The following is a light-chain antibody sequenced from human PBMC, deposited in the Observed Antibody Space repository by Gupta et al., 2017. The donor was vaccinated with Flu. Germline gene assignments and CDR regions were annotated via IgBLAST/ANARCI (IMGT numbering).Light chain of an antibody. Sequence: VLTQSPATLSVSPGDRATISCRASQIISSYLAWYQQTPGKAPRLLIYTASSRATVIPARFSGSESGTDFTLTISSLQPEDCAGDYGQQSHNAPLTFGGGTKVEI. CDR3: QQSHNAPLT. J-gene: IGKJ4*01. V-gene: IGKV3-11*01. CDR2: TAS. CDR1: QIISSY.